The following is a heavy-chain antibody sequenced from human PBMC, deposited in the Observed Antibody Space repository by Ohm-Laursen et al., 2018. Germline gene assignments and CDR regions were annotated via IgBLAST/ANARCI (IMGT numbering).Heavy chain of an antibody. J-gene: IGHJ3*02. CDR1: GFSLSTSGMC. V-gene: IGHV2-70*11. D-gene: IGHD6-13*01. Sequence: TQTLTLTYAFSGFSLSTSGMCVSWIRQPPGKALEWLARIDWDDDKYYSTSLKTRLTISKDTSKNQVVLTMTNMDPVDTATYYCARKIAAADNGAFDIWGQGTMVTVSS. CDR2: IDWDDDK. CDR3: ARKIAAADNGAFDI.